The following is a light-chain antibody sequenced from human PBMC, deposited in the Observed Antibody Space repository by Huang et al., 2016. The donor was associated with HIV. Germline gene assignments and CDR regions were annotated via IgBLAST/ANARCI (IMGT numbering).Light chain of an antibody. CDR3: QQYNSFPWT. CDR1: QNISIW. CDR2: KAI. J-gene: IGKJ1*01. Sequence: DIQMTQSPSTLSPSVGDRVIISCRASQNISIWLAWYQQKPGKAPNLLIYKAIDLETGVPPRFSGSVSGTEFTLTISSLQPDDLATYYCQQYNSFPWTFGQGTKVEIK. V-gene: IGKV1-5*03.